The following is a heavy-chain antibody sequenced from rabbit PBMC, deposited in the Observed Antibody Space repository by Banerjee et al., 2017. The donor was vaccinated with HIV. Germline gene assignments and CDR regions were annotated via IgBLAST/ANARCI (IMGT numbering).Heavy chain of an antibody. CDR1: GVSFSGDSY. D-gene: IGHD8-1*01. J-gene: IGHJ6*01. Sequence: QSLEESGGDLVKPGASLTLTCIASGVSFSGDSYMCWVRQAPGRGLEWIARIDTGSSGFTYFASWAKGRFTISKTSSTTVTLQMTSLTAADTATYFCARDAATSFSSYGMDLWGPGTLVTVS. CDR2: IDTGSSGFT. CDR3: ARDAATSFSSYGMDL. V-gene: IGHV1S40*01.